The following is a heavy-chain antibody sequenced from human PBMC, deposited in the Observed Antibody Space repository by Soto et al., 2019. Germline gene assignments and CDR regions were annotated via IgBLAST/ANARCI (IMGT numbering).Heavy chain of an antibody. CDR2: IYYSGST. V-gene: IGHV4-39*01. J-gene: IGHJ4*02. Sequence: SETLSLTWTVSGGSISSIIYYWGWIRQPPGKGLEWIGSIYYSGSTYYNPSLKSRVTISVDTSKNQFSLKLSSVTAADTAVYYCARQGRFIAAAGTGGGRCDYWGQGTLVTVSS. CDR3: ARQGRFIAAAGTGGGRCDY. D-gene: IGHD6-13*01. CDR1: GGSISSIIYY.